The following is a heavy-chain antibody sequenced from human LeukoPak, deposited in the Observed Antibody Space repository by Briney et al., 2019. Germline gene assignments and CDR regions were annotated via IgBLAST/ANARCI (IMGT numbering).Heavy chain of an antibody. J-gene: IGHJ4*02. D-gene: IGHD2-2*01. Sequence: GGSLRLSCAASGFTFSSYAMSWVRQAPGKGLEWVSAISGSGSTYYADSVKGRFTISRDNSKNTLYLQMNSLRAEDTAVYYCAKDATLVVPAASLGYWGQGTLVTVSS. CDR2: ISGSGST. V-gene: IGHV3-23*01. CDR1: GFTFSSYA. CDR3: AKDATLVVPAASLGY.